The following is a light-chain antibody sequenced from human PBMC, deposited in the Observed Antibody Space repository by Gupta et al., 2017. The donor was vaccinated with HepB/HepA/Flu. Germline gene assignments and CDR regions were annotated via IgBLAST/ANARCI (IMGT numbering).Light chain of an antibody. CDR2: DVS. Sequence: QTALTQPASVFGSPGQSITISCTGTSSDVGGYNYVSWYQQHPGKAPKLMIYDVSNRPSGVSNRFSGSKSGNTASLTISGLQAEDEADYYCSSYTSSSTLGGYVFGTGTKVTVL. V-gene: IGLV2-14*01. J-gene: IGLJ1*01. CDR1: SSDVGGYNY. CDR3: SSYTSSSTLGGYV.